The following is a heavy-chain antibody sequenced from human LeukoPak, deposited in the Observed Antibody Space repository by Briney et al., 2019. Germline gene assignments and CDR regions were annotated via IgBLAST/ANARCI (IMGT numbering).Heavy chain of an antibody. D-gene: IGHD3-22*01. Sequence: GESLKISCKGSGYSFTSYWIGWVRQMPGKGLEWMGIIYPGDSDTRYSPSFQGQVTISADKSISTAYLQWSSLKASDTAMCYCARPKADSSVYYDYWGQGTLVTVSS. V-gene: IGHV5-51*01. CDR2: IYPGDSDT. CDR3: ARPKADSSVYYDY. CDR1: GYSFTSYW. J-gene: IGHJ4*02.